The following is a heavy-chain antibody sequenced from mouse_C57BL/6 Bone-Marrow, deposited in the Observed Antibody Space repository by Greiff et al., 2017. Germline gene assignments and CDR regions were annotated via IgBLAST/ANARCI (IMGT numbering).Heavy chain of an antibody. V-gene: IGHV7-1*01. Sequence: EVHLVESGGGLVQSGRSLRLSCATSGFTFSDFYMEWVRQAPGKGLEWIAASRNKANDYTTEYSASVKGRFIVSRDTSQSILYLQMNALRAEDTAMYYCARDAGYGSSDGYFDVWGTGTTVTVSS. CDR3: ARDAGYGSSDGYFDV. CDR2: SRNKANDYTT. D-gene: IGHD1-1*01. J-gene: IGHJ1*03. CDR1: GFTFSDFY.